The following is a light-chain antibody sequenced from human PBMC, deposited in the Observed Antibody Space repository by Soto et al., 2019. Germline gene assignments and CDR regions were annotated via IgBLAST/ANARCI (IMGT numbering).Light chain of an antibody. J-gene: IGKJ1*01. CDR2: XAS. CDR3: QQYKRYWT. V-gene: IGKV1-5*01. CDR1: QGIXSG. Sequence: ILMTQSPSTLSASVGDRVTITCRASQGIXSGLGWYQKKPGKAPKGLIYXASRLASGVPSSFSGSGSEKEFIITISRLFHYESVTYCWQQYKRYWTFGQGTKVDIK.